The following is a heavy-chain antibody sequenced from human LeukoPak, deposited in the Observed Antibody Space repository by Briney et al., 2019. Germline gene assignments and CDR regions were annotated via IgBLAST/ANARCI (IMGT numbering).Heavy chain of an antibody. V-gene: IGHV3-66*01. D-gene: IGHD5-12*01. CDR2: IYSGGST. Sequence: PGGSLRLSCAASGFTVSSNYMSWVRQAPGKGLEWVSVIYSGGSTYYADSVKGRFTISRDNSKNTLYLQMNSLRAEDTAVYYCARENSGYGFDYWGQGTLVTVSS. CDR1: GFTVSSNY. J-gene: IGHJ4*02. CDR3: ARENSGYGFDY.